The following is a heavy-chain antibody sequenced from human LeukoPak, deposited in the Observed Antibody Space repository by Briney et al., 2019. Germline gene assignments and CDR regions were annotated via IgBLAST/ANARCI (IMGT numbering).Heavy chain of an antibody. D-gene: IGHD6-19*01. CDR3: ARSGQWHNTGYYFDY. V-gene: IGHV1-3*01. CDR2: INAGNGNT. J-gene: IGHJ4*02. Sequence: GASVKVSCKASGYTFTSYAMHWVRQAPGQRLEWTGWINAGNGNTKYSQKFQGRVTITRDTSASTAYMELSSLRSEDTAVYYCARSGQWHNTGYYFDYWGQETLVTVSS. CDR1: GYTFTSYA.